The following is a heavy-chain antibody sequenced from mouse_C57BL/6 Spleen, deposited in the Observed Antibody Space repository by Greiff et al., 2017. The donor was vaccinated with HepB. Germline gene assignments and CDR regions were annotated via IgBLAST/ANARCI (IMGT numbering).Heavy chain of an antibody. CDR3: ARDGYDAMDY. J-gene: IGHJ4*01. CDR1: GFTFSSYA. Sequence: EVQLVESGGGLVKPGGSLKLSCAASGFTFSSYAMSWVRQTPEKRLEWVATISDGGSYTYYPDNVKGRVTISRDNAKNNLYLQMSHLKSEDTAMYYCARDGYDAMDYWGQGTSVTVSS. CDR2: ISDGGSYT. V-gene: IGHV5-4*01.